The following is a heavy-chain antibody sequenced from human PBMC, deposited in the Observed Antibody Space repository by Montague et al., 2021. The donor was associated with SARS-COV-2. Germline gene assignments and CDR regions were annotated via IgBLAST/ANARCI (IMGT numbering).Heavy chain of an antibody. Sequence: SETLSLTCTVSGGSISSDNWCTWVRQPPGKGLEWIGDIFHSGTTXYNPSLKSRLTISLDKSKNQISLKLISVTAADTAMYYCSLPLGGARFDPWGQGTLVIVSS. V-gene: IGHV4-4*02. CDR2: IFHSGTT. CDR3: SLPLGGARFDP. CDR1: GGSISSDNW. D-gene: IGHD3-16*01. J-gene: IGHJ5*02.